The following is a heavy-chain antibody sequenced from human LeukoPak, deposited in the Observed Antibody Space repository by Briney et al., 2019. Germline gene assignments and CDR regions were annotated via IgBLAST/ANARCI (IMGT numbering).Heavy chain of an antibody. CDR2: ISAYNGNT. J-gene: IGHJ6*02. CDR3: ARGGDYDFWSGYPNPGMDV. V-gene: IGHV1-18*01. CDR1: GYTFTSYG. Sequence: ASVKVSCKASGYTFTSYGISWVRQAPGQGLEWMGWISAYNGNTNYAQKLQGRVTMTTDTSTSTAYMELRSLRSDDTAVYYCARGGDYDFWSGYPNPGMDVWGQGTTVTVSS. D-gene: IGHD3-3*01.